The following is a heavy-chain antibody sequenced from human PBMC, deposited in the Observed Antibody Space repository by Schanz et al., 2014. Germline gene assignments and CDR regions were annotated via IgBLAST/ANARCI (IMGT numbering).Heavy chain of an antibody. D-gene: IGHD6-25*01. CDR2: IYTSGST. CDR1: GGSVSSGRYY. CDR3: AREPLSGYNWFDP. V-gene: IGHV4-61*02. Sequence: QVQLQESGPGLVKPSQTLSFTCTVSGGSVSSGRYYWSWIRQHPGKGLEWIGRIYTSGSTNYNPSRKSRVPISLDTPKNQFSLKLSSVTAADTAVYYCAREPLSGYNWFDPWGQGSLVTVSS. J-gene: IGHJ5*02.